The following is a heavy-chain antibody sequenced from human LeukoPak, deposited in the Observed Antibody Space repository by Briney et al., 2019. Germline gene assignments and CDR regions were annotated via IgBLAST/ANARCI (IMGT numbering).Heavy chain of an antibody. J-gene: IGHJ4*02. CDR1: GYTFSTYG. CDR2: ISAYYGNT. CDR3: ARDRQDDSNLDY. V-gene: IGHV1-18*01. D-gene: IGHD4-11*01. Sequence: ASVKVSCKASGYTFSTYGISWVRQVPGQGLEWMGWISAYYGNTYYAQKLQGRVIMTTDTSTSTAYMELRSLRSDDTAVYYCARDRQDDSNLDYWGQGTLVTVSS.